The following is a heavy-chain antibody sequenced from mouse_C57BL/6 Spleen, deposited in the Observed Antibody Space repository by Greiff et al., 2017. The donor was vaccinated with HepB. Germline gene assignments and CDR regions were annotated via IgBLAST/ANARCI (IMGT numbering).Heavy chain of an antibody. CDR1: GYSITSGYY. J-gene: IGHJ3*01. CDR2: ISYDGSN. D-gene: IGHD2-1*01. V-gene: IGHV3-6*01. Sequence: EVQLQESGPGLVKPSQSLSLTCSVTGYSITSGYYWNWIRQFPGNKLKWMGYISYDGSNNYNPTLKNRIAINRDTSKNQFFLKLNSVTTEDTATYYCARVGNSFAYWGQGTLVTVSA. CDR3: ARVGNSFAY.